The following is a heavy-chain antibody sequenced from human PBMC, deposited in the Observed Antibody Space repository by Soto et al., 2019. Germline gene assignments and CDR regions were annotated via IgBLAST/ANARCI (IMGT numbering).Heavy chain of an antibody. J-gene: IGHJ6*03. Sequence: ASVKVSCKASGYTFTSYGISWVRQAPGQGLEWMGWISAYNGNTNYAQKLQGRVTMTTDTSTSTAYMELRSLRSDDTAVYYCARGSLTPPYYYYMDVWGKGTTVTVSS. D-gene: IGHD3-10*01. V-gene: IGHV1-18*01. CDR3: ARGSLTPPYYYYMDV. CDR2: ISAYNGNT. CDR1: GYTFTSYG.